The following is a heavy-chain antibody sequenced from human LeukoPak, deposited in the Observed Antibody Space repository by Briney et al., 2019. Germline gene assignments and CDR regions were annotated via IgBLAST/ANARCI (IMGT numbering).Heavy chain of an antibody. D-gene: IGHD1-26*01. CDR2: IDYRGST. CDR3: ARLIVGATDC. CDR1: GVSISTSSYY. V-gene: IGHV4-39*01. Sequence: SETLSLTCTVFGVSISTSSYYWGWIRQPPEKGLEYIGSIDYRGSTYYNPSLKGRVIISVDTSKNQFSLKLSSVTAADTAVYYCARLIVGATDCWGQGTLVTVSS. J-gene: IGHJ4*02.